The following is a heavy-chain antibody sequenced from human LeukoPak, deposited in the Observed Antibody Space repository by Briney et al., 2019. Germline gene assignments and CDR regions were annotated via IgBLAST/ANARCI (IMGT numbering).Heavy chain of an antibody. CDR1: GGSLRSSYSF. CDR3: ARQVLLWFGEDY. J-gene: IGHJ4*02. Sequence: PSETLSLTCTVSGGSLRSSYSFWGWIRQPPGEGLEWIGNVDYSGSTYYNPSLKSRVTISVDTSKNQFSLKLSSVTAADTAVYYCARQVLLWFGEDYWGQGTLVTVSS. CDR2: VDYSGST. D-gene: IGHD3-10*01. V-gene: IGHV4-39*01.